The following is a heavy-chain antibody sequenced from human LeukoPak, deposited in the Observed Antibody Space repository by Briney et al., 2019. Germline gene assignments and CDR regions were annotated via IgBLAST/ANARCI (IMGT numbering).Heavy chain of an antibody. D-gene: IGHD3-3*01. J-gene: IGHJ4*02. CDR3: ARDSPYYDFWSGSYYFDY. V-gene: IGHV4-4*02. CDR1: GGSISSSNW. Sequence: SGTLSLTCAVSGGSISSSNWWSWVRQPPGKGLEWIGEIYHSGSTNYNPSLKSRVTISVDKSKNQFSLKLSSVTAADTAVYYCARDSPYYDFWSGSYYFDYWGQGTLVTVSS. CDR2: IYHSGST.